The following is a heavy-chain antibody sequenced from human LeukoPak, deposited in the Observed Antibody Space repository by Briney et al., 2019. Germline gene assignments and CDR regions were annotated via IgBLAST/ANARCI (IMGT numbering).Heavy chain of an antibody. Sequence: SETLSLTCTASGGSISSSSYYWGWIRQPPGKGLEWIGSIYYSGSTYYNPSLKSRVTISVDTSKNQFSLKLSSVTAADTAVYYCARVPLDYYYYYYMDVWGKGTTVTVSS. CDR1: GGSISSSSYY. CDR2: IYYSGST. CDR3: ARVPLDYYYYYYMDV. J-gene: IGHJ6*03. V-gene: IGHV4-39*07.